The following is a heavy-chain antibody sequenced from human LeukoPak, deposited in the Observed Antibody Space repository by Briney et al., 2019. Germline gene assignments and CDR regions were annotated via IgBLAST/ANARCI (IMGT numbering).Heavy chain of an antibody. CDR1: GGTFSSYA. CDR3: ARADGDYAFDY. J-gene: IGHJ4*02. CDR2: IIPILGIA. D-gene: IGHD4-17*01. Sequence: GASVKVSCKASGGTFSSYAISWVRQAPGQGLEWMGRIIPILGIANYAQKFQGRVTITADKSTSTAYMELSSLRSEDTAVYYCARADGDYAFDYWGQGTLVTVSS. V-gene: IGHV1-69*04.